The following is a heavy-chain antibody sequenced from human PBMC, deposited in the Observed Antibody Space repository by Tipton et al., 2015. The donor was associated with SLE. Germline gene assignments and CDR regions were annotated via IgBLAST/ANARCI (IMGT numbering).Heavy chain of an antibody. D-gene: IGHD6-13*01. J-gene: IGHJ4*02. V-gene: IGHV3-33*06. CDR1: GFTFSSYG. Sequence: SGFTFSSYGMHWVRQAPGKGLEWVAVIWYDGSNKYYADSVKGRFTISRDNSKNTLYLQMNSLRAEDTAVYYCAKDGGGHTVAAGTVDYWGQGTLVTVSS. CDR2: IWYDGSNK. CDR3: AKDGGGHTVAAGTVDY.